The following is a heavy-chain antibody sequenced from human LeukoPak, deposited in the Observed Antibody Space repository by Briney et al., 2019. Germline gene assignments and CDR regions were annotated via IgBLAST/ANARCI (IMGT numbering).Heavy chain of an antibody. CDR1: GGSISSGSYY. Sequence: SETLSLTCTVSGGSISSGSYYWSWIRQPAGKGLEWIGRIYTSGSTNYNPSLKGRVTISVDTSKNQFSLKLSSVTAADTAVYYCARLPSARGYYPFDYWGQGTLVTVSS. CDR3: ARLPSARGYYPFDY. CDR2: IYTSGST. V-gene: IGHV4-61*02. J-gene: IGHJ4*02. D-gene: IGHD3-22*01.